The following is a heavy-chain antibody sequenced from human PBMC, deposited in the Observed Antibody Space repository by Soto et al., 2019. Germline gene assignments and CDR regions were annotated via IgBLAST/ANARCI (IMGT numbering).Heavy chain of an antibody. D-gene: IGHD2-21*01. CDR3: AREGVRPYYYYGMDV. Sequence: QVHLVQSGDEVKKPGASVKVSCKASGYSFTTYGISWVRQAPGQGLEWMGWISGYNGDTNYAQNFQARVTMTTDTSTSTAYMELRSLRSDDTAVYYCAREGVRPYYYYGMDVWGQGTTVTVSS. V-gene: IGHV1-18*01. CDR1: GYSFTTYG. J-gene: IGHJ6*02. CDR2: ISGYNGDT.